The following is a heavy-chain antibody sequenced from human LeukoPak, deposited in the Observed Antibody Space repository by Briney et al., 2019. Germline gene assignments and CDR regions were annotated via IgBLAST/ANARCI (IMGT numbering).Heavy chain of an antibody. V-gene: IGHV3-30-3*01. CDR3: ARGRYTAPTNWYDY. CDR2: ISYDGSNK. CDR1: GFSLSSYW. D-gene: IGHD1-1*01. Sequence: GGSLRLSCAASGFSLSSYWMHWVRQAPGKGLEWVAVISYDGSNKYYADSVKGRFTISRDNSKNTLYLQMNSLRAEDTAVYYCARGRYTAPTNWYDYWGQGTLVTVSS. J-gene: IGHJ4*02.